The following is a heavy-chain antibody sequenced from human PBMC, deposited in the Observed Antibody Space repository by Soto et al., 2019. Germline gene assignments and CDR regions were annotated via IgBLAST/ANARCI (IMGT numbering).Heavy chain of an antibody. CDR2: INPGGGST. Sequence: QVQLVQSGAEVKKPGASVKVSCKASGYTFTNYHIHWVRQAPGQGLEWIGKINPGGGSTSYAQKFQGRVTVTRDTSTSTVYMELSSLRSEDTAVYYCVRNSYFFGSDSWGQGTLVTVSS. V-gene: IGHV1-46*03. D-gene: IGHD3-3*01. CDR3: VRNSYFFGSDS. J-gene: IGHJ4*02. CDR1: GYTFTNYH.